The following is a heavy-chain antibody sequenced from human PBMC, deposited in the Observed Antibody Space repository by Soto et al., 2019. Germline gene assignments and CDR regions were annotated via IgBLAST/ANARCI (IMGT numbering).Heavy chain of an antibody. CDR3: ARRPPIRIAVAGSKYNWFDP. J-gene: IGHJ5*02. D-gene: IGHD6-19*01. V-gene: IGHV4-34*01. Sequence: SETLSLTCAVCGGSFSAYYWSWIREPPGKGLEWIGEINHSGSTNYNPSLKSRVTISVDTSKNQFSLKLSSVTAADTAVYYCARRPPIRIAVAGSKYNWFDPWGQGTLVTVSS. CDR1: GGSFSAYY. CDR2: INHSGST.